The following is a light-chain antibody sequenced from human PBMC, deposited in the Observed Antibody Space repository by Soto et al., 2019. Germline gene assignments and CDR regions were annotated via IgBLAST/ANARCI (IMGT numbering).Light chain of an antibody. CDR1: SSDVGGYNY. Sequence: QSVLTQPASVSGSPGQSITISCTGTSSDVGGYNYVSWYQQHPGKAPKLMISEVSNRPSGVSNRFSGSKSGNTASLTISGLQAEVEAEYYCSSYRSSSTPVVFGGGTKLTVL. V-gene: IGLV2-14*01. CDR2: EVS. CDR3: SSYRSSSTPVV. J-gene: IGLJ2*01.